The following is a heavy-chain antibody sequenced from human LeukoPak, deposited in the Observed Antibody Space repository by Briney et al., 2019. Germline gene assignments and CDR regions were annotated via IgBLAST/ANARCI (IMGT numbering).Heavy chain of an antibody. D-gene: IGHD5-18*01. CDR2: IYYSGST. V-gene: IGHV4-30-4*08. CDR1: GGSISSGDYY. CDR3: ATGGYSYIFDY. Sequence: PSETLSLTCTVSGGSISSGDYYWSWIRQPPGKGLEWIGYIYYSGSTYYNPSLKSRITISVDTSKNQFSLKLSSVTAADTAVYYCATGGYSYIFDYWGQGTLVTVSS. J-gene: IGHJ4*02.